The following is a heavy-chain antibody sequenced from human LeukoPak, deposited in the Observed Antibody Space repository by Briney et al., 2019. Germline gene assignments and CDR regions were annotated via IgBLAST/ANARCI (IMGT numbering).Heavy chain of an antibody. CDR3: AELGITMIGGV. CDR2: ISSSGSTI. V-gene: IGHV3-48*03. D-gene: IGHD3-10*02. Sequence: PGVSVRLFCAASGFTFSSYEMNWVRQAPGKGLEWVSYISSSGSTIYYADSVKGRFTISRDNAKNSLYLQMNSLRAEDTAVYYCAELGITMIGGVWGKGTTVTISS. CDR1: GFTFSSYE. J-gene: IGHJ6*04.